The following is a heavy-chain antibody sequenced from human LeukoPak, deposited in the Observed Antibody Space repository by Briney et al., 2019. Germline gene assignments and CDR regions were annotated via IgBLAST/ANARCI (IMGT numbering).Heavy chain of an antibody. J-gene: IGHJ4*02. D-gene: IGHD3-22*01. CDR3: ARGVMYYDSSGYLFDY. CDR2: IWYDGSNK. CDR1: GFTFSSHG. Sequence: PGGSLRLSCAASGFTFSSHGMHWVRQAPGKGLEWVAIIWYDGSNKYYADSVKGRFTISRDNSKNTLYLQMNSLRAEDTAVYYCARGVMYYDSSGYLFDYWGQGILVTVSS. V-gene: IGHV3-33*01.